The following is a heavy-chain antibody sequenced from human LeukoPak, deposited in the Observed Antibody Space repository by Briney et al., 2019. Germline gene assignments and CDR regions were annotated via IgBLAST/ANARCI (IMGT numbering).Heavy chain of an antibody. CDR1: GGSFSGYY. V-gene: IGHV4-34*01. Sequence: SETLSLTCAVYGGSFSGYYWSWIRQPPGKGLEWIGEINHSGSTNYNPSLKSRVTISVDTSKNQFSLKLSSVTAADAAVYYCARSRTLDYGDYVEYFDYWGQGTLVTVSS. CDR3: ARSRTLDYGDYVEYFDY. J-gene: IGHJ4*02. D-gene: IGHD4-17*01. CDR2: INHSGST.